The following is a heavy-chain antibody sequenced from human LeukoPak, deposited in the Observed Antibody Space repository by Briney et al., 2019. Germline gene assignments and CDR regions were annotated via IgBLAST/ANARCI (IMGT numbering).Heavy chain of an antibody. D-gene: IGHD4-17*01. CDR3: AGDLHDYGDYDPTFDY. J-gene: IGHJ4*02. V-gene: IGHV1-18*04. CDR1: GYTFTSYG. CDR2: ISAYNGNT. Sequence: ASVKVSCKASGYTFTSYGISWVRQAPGQGLEWMGWISAYNGNTNYAQKLQGRVTMTTDTSTSTAYMELRSLRSDDTAVYYCAGDLHDYGDYDPTFDYWGQGTLVTVSS.